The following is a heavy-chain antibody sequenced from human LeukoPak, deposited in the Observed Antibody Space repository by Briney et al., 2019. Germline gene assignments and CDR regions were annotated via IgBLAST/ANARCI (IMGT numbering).Heavy chain of an antibody. CDR3: VRGRYYFEY. D-gene: IGHD3-3*01. CDR2: INSDGSST. J-gene: IGHJ4*02. CDR1: GFTFSNYA. V-gene: IGHV3-74*01. Sequence: GGSLRLSCAASGFTFSNYAMSWVRQAPGKGLMWVSRINSDGSSTNYADSVKGRFTISRDNAKNTLYLQMNNLRAEDTAVYYCVRGRYYFEYWGQGTLVTVSS.